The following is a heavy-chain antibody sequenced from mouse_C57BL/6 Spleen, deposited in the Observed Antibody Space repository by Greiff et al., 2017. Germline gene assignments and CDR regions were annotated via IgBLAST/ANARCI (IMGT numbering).Heavy chain of an antibody. CDR2: IYPGSGST. CDR3: ARRDYGSSY. Sequence: QVQLQQPGAELVKPGASVKLSCKASGYTFTSYWITWVKQRPGHGLEWLGDIYPGSGSTNYNEKFKSKATRTVDTSSSTADMQLSSLTSEDSAVYDCARRDYGSSYWGQGTLVTVSA. V-gene: IGHV1-55*01. J-gene: IGHJ3*01. CDR1: GYTFTSYW. D-gene: IGHD1-1*01.